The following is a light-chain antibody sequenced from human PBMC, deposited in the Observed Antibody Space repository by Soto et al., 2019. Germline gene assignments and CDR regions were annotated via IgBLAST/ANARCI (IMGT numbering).Light chain of an antibody. CDR2: PAS. V-gene: IGKV1-5*01. CDR1: QNIDTW. CDR3: QQYSDCSRS. J-gene: IGKJ1*01. Sequence: DIQMTQSPSTLSASIGDRITISCRASQNIDTWLAWYQQRPGEDPKLLIYPASNLENGVPSRFSGSVSGTAFTLTIGSLQPEDFAAYYCQQYSDCSRSFGQVTKV.